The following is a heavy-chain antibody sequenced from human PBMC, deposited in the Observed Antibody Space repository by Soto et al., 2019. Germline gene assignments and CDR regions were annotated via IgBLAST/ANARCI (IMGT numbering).Heavy chain of an antibody. CDR2: ISGSGGST. Sequence: LRLSCAASGFTFSSYAMSWVRQAPGKGLEWVSAISGSGGSTYYADSVKGRFTISRDNSKNTLYLQMNSLRAEDTAVYYCAASASSGYYWYWYFDLWGRGTLVTVSS. CDR3: AASASSGYYWYWYFDL. CDR1: GFTFSSYA. V-gene: IGHV3-23*01. D-gene: IGHD3-22*01. J-gene: IGHJ2*01.